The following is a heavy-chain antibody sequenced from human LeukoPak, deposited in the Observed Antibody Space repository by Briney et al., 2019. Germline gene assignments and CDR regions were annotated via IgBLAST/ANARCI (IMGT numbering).Heavy chain of an antibody. Sequence: GGSLRLSCAASGFTFDDYAMHWVRQAPGKGLEWVSGISWNSGSIGYADSVKGRFTISRDNAKNSLYLQMNSLRAEDTAVYYCAKEKGQSLWFGEYYYYYGMDVWGQGTTVTVSS. CDR3: AKEKGQSLWFGEYYYYYGMDV. CDR1: GFTFDDYA. V-gene: IGHV3-9*01. J-gene: IGHJ6*02. D-gene: IGHD3-10*01. CDR2: ISWNSGSI.